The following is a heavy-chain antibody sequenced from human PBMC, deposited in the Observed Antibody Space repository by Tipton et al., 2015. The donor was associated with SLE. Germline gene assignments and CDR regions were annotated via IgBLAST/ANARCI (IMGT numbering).Heavy chain of an antibody. Sequence: TLSLTCTVSGGSISSSHYYWDWIRQPPGKGLEWLGSIYSSGGTYYNPSLKSRVTISVDTSKNQFSLRLSSVTAADTAVYYCARRPWGGFDYWGQGTLVTVSS. D-gene: IGHD3-10*01. J-gene: IGHJ4*02. CDR3: ARRPWGGFDY. V-gene: IGHV4-39*01. CDR1: GGSISSSHYY. CDR2: IYSSGGT.